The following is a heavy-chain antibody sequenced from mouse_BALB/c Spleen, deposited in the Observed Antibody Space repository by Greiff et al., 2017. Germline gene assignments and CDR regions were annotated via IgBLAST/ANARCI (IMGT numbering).Heavy chain of an antibody. CDR2: IRLKSNNYAT. CDR3: TRPGRYYAMDY. Sequence: EVKVEESGGGLVQPGGSMKLSCVASGFTFSNYWMNWVRQSPEKGLEWVAEIRLKSNNYATHYAESVKGRFTISRDDSKSSVYLQMNNLRAEDTGIYYCTRPGRYYAMDYWGQGTSVTVSS. CDR1: GFTFSNYW. J-gene: IGHJ4*01. V-gene: IGHV6-6*02.